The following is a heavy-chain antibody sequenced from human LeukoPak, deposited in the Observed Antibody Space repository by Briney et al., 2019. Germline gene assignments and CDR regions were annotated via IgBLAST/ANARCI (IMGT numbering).Heavy chain of an antibody. Sequence: GGSLRLSCAASGFTFSSYGMHWVRQAPGKGLEWVAVIWYDGSNEYYADSVKGRFTISRDDSKNTLYLQMNSLRAEDTAVYHCARARGITGTPYNWFDPWGQGTLVTVSS. CDR3: ARARGITGTPYNWFDP. D-gene: IGHD1-7*01. CDR2: IWYDGSNE. CDR1: GFTFSSYG. V-gene: IGHV3-33*01. J-gene: IGHJ5*02.